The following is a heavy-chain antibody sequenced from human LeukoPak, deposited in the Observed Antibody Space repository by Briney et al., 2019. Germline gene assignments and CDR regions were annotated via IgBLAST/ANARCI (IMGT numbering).Heavy chain of an antibody. CDR1: SGSISNYY. CDR3: ARELPSRGFDY. Sequence: PSETLSLTCTVSSGSISNYYWSWIRQHPGKGLEWIGYIYYSGSTYYNPSLKSRITISVDTSKNQFSLKLSSVTAADTAVYYCARELPSRGFDYWGQGTLVTVSS. D-gene: IGHD3-10*01. J-gene: IGHJ4*02. CDR2: IYYSGST. V-gene: IGHV4-59*06.